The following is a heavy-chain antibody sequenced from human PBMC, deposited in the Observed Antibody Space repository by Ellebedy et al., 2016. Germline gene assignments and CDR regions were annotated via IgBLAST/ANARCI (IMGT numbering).Heavy chain of an antibody. D-gene: IGHD2/OR15-2a*01. Sequence: ASVKVSCKASGGTFSSYAISWVRQAPGQGLEWMGGIIPIFGTANYAQKFQGRVTITADKSTSTAYMELSSLRSEDTAVYYCASRKSSTPVYWNPWGQGTLVTVSS. CDR3: ASRKSSTPVYWNP. CDR1: GGTFSSYA. CDR2: IIPIFGTA. J-gene: IGHJ5*02. V-gene: IGHV1-69*06.